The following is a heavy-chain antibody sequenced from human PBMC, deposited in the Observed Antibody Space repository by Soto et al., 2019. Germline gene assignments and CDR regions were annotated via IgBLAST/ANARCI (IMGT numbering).Heavy chain of an antibody. D-gene: IGHD2-15*01. CDR1: GYTFTDYW. Sequence: PAESLKISCNGSGYTFTDYWIGWVRQMPGKGLEWMAIIYPCDSDTRYSPSFQGHVTISADKSISTAYLQWSSLKDSDTAMYYSARLEVQGYCSGGSCYYYFDYWGQGTLVTVSS. CDR2: IYPCDSDT. CDR3: ARLEVQGYCSGGSCYYYFDY. J-gene: IGHJ4*02. V-gene: IGHV5-51*01.